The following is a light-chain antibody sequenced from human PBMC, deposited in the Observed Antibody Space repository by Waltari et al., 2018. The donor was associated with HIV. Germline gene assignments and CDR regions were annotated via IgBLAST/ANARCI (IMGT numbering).Light chain of an antibody. J-gene: IGKJ4*01. CDR2: ATS. Sequence: AIRMTQSPSSLSASVGDRLNLTCRASEDIDRYLAGYQQKPGRAHRLLIHATSSLQSGVPASFSGSGSGTNFTLTINGLQSDYFATYFCQQYYDYPFTFGGGT. V-gene: IGKV1-8*01. CDR1: EDIDRY. CDR3: QQYYDYPFT.